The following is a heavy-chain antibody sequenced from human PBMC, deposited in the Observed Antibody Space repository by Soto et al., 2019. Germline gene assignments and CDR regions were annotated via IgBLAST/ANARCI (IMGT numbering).Heavy chain of an antibody. Sequence: QVQLQQWGAGLLKPSETLSLTCAVYGGSFSGYYWSWIRQPPGKGLEWLGEINHSGSTNYNPSLKSRVTISVDTSKNQFSLKLSSVTAADTAVYYCARGSFRNSLRGLVRNNWFDPWGQGTLVTVSS. CDR1: GGSFSGYY. CDR3: ARGSFRNSLRGLVRNNWFDP. J-gene: IGHJ5*02. V-gene: IGHV4-34*01. CDR2: INHSGST. D-gene: IGHD6-19*01.